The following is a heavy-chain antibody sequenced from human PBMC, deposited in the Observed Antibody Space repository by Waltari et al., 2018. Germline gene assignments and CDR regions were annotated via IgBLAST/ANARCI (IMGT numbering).Heavy chain of an antibody. CDR1: GYTFTDSY. Sequence: QVQLVQSGAEVKKPGASVEVSCKASGYTFTDSYLHWVRQAPGRGLEWMGRIHPKSGGTTYAEEFQGRVTMTRDTSPSTAYMELSRLRSDDTAVYYCAKIGYDYGDYVGVGYFDSWGQGTLVTVSS. CDR3: AKIGYDYGDYVGVGYFDS. J-gene: IGHJ4*02. CDR2: IHPKSGGT. V-gene: IGHV1-2*06. D-gene: IGHD4-17*01.